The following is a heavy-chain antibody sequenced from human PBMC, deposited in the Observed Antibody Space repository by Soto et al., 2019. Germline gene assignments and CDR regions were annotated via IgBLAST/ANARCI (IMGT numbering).Heavy chain of an antibody. CDR2: IIPIVGTA. V-gene: IGHV1-69*01. D-gene: IGHD2-21*02. Sequence: QVQLVQSGAEVKKPGSSVKVSCKASGGTFSSYAISWVRQAPGQGLEWMGGIIPIVGTANYAQKFQGRVTITADESTSTAYMELSSLRSEDTAVYYCARDRTSYCGGDCYSSDYWGQGTLVTVSS. CDR1: GGTFSSYA. CDR3: ARDRTSYCGGDCYSSDY. J-gene: IGHJ4*02.